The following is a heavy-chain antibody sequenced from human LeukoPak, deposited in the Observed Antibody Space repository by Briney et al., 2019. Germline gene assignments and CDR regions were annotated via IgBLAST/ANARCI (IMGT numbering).Heavy chain of an antibody. V-gene: IGHV4-59*01. CDR2: IYYSGST. D-gene: IGHD2-2*01. Sequence: PSETLSLTCTVSGGSISSYYWSWIRQPPGKGLEWIGYIYYSGSTNYNPSLKSRVTISVDTSKNQFSLKLSSVTAADTAVYYCARARWYCSSTSCSPSTGMDVWGQGTTVTVSS. J-gene: IGHJ6*02. CDR3: ARARWYCSSTSCSPSTGMDV. CDR1: GGSISSYY.